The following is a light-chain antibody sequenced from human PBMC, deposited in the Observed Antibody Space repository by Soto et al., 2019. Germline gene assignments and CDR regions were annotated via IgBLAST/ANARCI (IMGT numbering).Light chain of an antibody. Sequence: EIVMTQSPAILSVSPGERATLSCRASQSVSSNLAWYQQKPGQTPRLLIYGASTRATGIPARFSGSGSGTEFTLTISSLQSEDFAIYYCQQRSNWPYPITFGQGTRLEIK. CDR3: QQRSNWPYPIT. J-gene: IGKJ5*01. CDR2: GAS. CDR1: QSVSSN. V-gene: IGKV3-15*01.